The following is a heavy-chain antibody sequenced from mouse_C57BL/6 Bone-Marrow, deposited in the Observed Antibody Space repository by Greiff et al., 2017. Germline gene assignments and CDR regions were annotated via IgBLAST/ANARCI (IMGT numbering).Heavy chain of an antibody. D-gene: IGHD4-1*02. J-gene: IGHJ4*01. V-gene: IGHV7-3*01. CDR3: ARYITPTGTDAMDY. CDR1: GFTFTDYY. CDR2: IRNKANGYTT. Sequence: EVMLVESGGGLVQPGGSLSLSCAASGFTFTDYYMSWVRQPPGKALEWLGFIRNKANGYTTEYSASVKGRFTISRDNSQSILYLQMNALRAEDSATYYCARYITPTGTDAMDYWGQGTSVTVSS.